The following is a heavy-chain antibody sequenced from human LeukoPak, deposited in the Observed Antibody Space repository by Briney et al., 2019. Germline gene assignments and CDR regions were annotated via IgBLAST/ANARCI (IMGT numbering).Heavy chain of an antibody. D-gene: IGHD5-18*01. CDR2: ISGYNGNT. CDR3: ARGYSYGSDYYYGMDV. Sequence: ASVKVSCKASGGTFSSYAISWVRQAPGQGLEWMGWISGYNGNTKYAQKVQGRVTMTTDTSTSTAYMELRSLRSDDTAVYYCARGYSYGSDYYYGMDVWGQGTTVTVSS. CDR1: GGTFSSYA. V-gene: IGHV1-18*01. J-gene: IGHJ6*02.